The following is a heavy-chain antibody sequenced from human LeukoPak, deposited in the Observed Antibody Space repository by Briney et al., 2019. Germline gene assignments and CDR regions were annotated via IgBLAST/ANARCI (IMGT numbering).Heavy chain of an antibody. CDR3: ARGPGDSGSYKYNWFDP. CDR1: GYTFTSYD. D-gene: IGHD1-26*01. V-gene: IGHV1-8*01. CDR2: MNPNSGNT. Sequence: ASVKVSCKASGYTFTSYDINWVRQATGQGLEWMGWMNPNSGNTGYAQKFQGRVTMTRNTSISTAYMELSSLRSEDTAVYYCARGPGDSGSYKYNWFDPWGQGTLVTVSS. J-gene: IGHJ5*02.